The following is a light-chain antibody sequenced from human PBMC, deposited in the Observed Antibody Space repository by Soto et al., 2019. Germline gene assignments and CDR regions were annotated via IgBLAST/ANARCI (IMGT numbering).Light chain of an antibody. V-gene: IGKV1-39*01. Sequence: DIQMTQSPSSLSASVGDRVAITCRASQSISSYLNWYQQKPGKAPKLLIYDASSLQTGVPSRFSGSGSGTDFSLTISSLQPEDFATYYCQQSYSTPPWTFGQGTKVDI. CDR2: DAS. J-gene: IGKJ1*01. CDR3: QQSYSTPPWT. CDR1: QSISSY.